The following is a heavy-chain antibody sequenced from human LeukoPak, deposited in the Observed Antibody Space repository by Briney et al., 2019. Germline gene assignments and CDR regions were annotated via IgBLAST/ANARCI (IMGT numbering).Heavy chain of an antibody. CDR3: ARGCRPYYYDSSGPTYYYYMDV. Sequence: VASVKVSCKASGYTFTSYDINWVRQATGQGLELMGWMNPNSGNTGYEQKFQGRVTMTRNTSISTAYMELSSLRSEDTAVYYCARGCRPYYYDSSGPTYYYYMDVWGKGTTVTVSS. CDR2: MNPNSGNT. CDR1: GYTFTSYD. D-gene: IGHD3-22*01. V-gene: IGHV1-8*01. J-gene: IGHJ6*03.